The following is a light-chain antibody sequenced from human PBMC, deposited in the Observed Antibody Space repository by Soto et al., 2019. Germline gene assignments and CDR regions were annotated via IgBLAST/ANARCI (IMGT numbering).Light chain of an antibody. CDR3: QEYKTYA. Sequence: DIQMTHSPSTLCGSVGDRVTITCRASQTISSWLAWYQQKPGKAPKLLIYKASTLKSGVPSRFSGSGSGTEFTLTISSLQTDDSATYFCQEYKTYAFGPGTKVDIK. J-gene: IGKJ2*01. CDR1: QTISSW. CDR2: KAS. V-gene: IGKV1-5*03.